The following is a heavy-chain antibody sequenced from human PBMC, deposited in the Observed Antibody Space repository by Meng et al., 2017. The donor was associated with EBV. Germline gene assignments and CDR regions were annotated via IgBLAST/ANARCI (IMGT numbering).Heavy chain of an antibody. D-gene: IGHD1/OR15-1a*01. J-gene: IGHJ4*02. V-gene: IGHV1-46*01. CDR2: IIPAGGNT. Sequence: VELVQSGAEVKKPGASGKVSCKASGYTFTSYYLHWVRKAPGQGLEWMGIIIPAGGNTNYAQKFRGRFTMTRDTSTSTVYMDLSILTSEDTAVYYCVRELVGGTFDYWGQGTLVTVSS. CDR1: GYTFTSYY. CDR3: VRELVGGTFDY.